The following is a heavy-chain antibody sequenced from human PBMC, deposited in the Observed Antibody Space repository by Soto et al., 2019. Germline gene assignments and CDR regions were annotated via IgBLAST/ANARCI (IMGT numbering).Heavy chain of an antibody. Sequence: RSLRHACAVSGGTIKNYNMNWVSKAPGKGLEWVSSISSGSDYIYYAASVKGRFTISRDNAKNSLYLQMNSLRAEDTAVYYCARGASFCSGGGCHITIRVSHYLDVWGEGTAVTVSS. CDR2: ISSGSDYI. CDR3: ARGASFCSGGGCHITIRVSHYLDV. CDR1: GGTIKNYN. J-gene: IGHJ6*03. D-gene: IGHD2-15*01. V-gene: IGHV3-21*01.